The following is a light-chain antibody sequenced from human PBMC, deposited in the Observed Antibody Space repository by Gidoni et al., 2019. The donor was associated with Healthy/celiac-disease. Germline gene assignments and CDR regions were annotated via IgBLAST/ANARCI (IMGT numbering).Light chain of an antibody. CDR3: QQYNNWPWT. Sequence: EIVITQSPATLSVSPGERATLSCRASQSVSSNLAGYQQKPGQAPRLLIYGAATRSTGIPARFSGSGSGTEFTLTISSLQSEDFAVYYCQQYNNWPWTFGQGTKVEIK. CDR1: QSVSSN. CDR2: GAA. J-gene: IGKJ1*01. V-gene: IGKV3-15*01.